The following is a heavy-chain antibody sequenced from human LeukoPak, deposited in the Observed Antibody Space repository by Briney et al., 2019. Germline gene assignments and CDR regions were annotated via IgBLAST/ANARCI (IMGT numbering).Heavy chain of an antibody. CDR1: GFTFSSFT. V-gene: IGHV3-23*01. CDR2: ISGSGGST. Sequence: GGSLRLSCAASGFTFSSFTMTWVRQAPGKGLEWVSGISGSGGSTYYADSVKGRFTISRDNSKNTLYLQMNNLRAEDTALYYCAKGYWNPGYWGQGTLVTVSS. D-gene: IGHD1-1*01. CDR3: AKGYWNPGY. J-gene: IGHJ4*02.